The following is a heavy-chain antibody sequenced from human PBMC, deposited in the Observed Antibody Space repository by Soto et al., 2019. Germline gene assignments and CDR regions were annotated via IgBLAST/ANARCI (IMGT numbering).Heavy chain of an antibody. V-gene: IGHV3-23*01. CDR1: GFTFSSFA. D-gene: IGHD5-18*01. CDR3: AGPGYSSQDY. Sequence: VQLLESGGGLVQPGGSLRLSCAASGFTFSSFALSWVRQAPGKGLEWVSAISGSGDGVDYADSVKGQFTISRDNSKNTLYLQMNSLRVGDTAVYYWAGPGYSSQDYWGQGTLVTVSS. CDR2: ISGSGDGV. J-gene: IGHJ4*02.